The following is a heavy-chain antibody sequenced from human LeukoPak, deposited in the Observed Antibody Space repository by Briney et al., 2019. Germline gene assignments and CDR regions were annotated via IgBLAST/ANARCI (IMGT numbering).Heavy chain of an antibody. J-gene: IGHJ4*02. CDR1: GYTFTGYY. CDR3: ARVYSMTTPESPGFDY. V-gene: IGHV1-2*04. D-gene: IGHD4-17*01. CDR2: INPNSGGT. Sequence: EASVKVSCKASGYTFTGYYMHWVRQAPGQGLEWMGWINPNSGGTNYAQKFQGWVTMTRDTSISTAYMELSRLRSDDTAVYYCARVYSMTTPESPGFDYWGQGTLVTVSS.